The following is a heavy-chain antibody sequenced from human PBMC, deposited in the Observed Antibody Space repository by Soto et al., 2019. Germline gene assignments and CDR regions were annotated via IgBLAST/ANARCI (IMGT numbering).Heavy chain of an antibody. D-gene: IGHD1-1*01. V-gene: IGHV3-23*01. CDR2: LTRGGTS. CDR3: VERGTTVPTPGNYFRS. CDR1: GFTFSDYS. J-gene: IGHJ4*02. Sequence: EVHLFESGGGLVQPGGSLRLSCATSGFTFSDYSMSWVRQTPERGLEWVSTLTRGGTSYYSDSVQGRFTISRDNSQNTVSLPIHSLRPETTALYYCVERGTTVPTPGNYFRSWGQGTLVTVSS.